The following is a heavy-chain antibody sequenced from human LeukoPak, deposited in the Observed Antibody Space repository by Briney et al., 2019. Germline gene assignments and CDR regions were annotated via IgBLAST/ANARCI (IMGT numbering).Heavy chain of an antibody. D-gene: IGHD1-26*01. V-gene: IGHV3-7*01. J-gene: IGHJ4*02. CDR1: GFTFSNYW. CDR2: IKEDGSEK. CDR3: ASGRELGY. Sequence: GGSLRLSCAASGFTFSNYWMSWVRQAPGKGLEWVANIKEDGSEKYYVDSVKGRFTISRDNARNSLYLQMNSLRAEDTAVYYCASGRELGYWGQGTLVTVSS.